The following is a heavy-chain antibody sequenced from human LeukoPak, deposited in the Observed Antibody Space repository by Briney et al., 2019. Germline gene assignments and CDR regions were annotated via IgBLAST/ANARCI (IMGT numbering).Heavy chain of an antibody. CDR2: ISYDGSNK. J-gene: IGHJ4*02. D-gene: IGHD2-15*01. CDR3: AKTLDIVVVVAPIDDY. Sequence: GGSLRLSCAASGFTFSSYGMHWVRQAPGKGLEWEAVISYDGSNKYYADSVKGRFTISRDNSKNTLYLQMNSLRAEDTAVYYCAKTLDIVVVVAPIDDYWGQGTLVTVSS. V-gene: IGHV3-30*18. CDR1: GFTFSSYG.